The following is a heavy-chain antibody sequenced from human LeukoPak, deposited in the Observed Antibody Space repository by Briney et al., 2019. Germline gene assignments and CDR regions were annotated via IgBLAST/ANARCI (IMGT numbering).Heavy chain of an antibody. V-gene: IGHV3-23*01. CDR3: AKDHGYSSGWHPDY. J-gene: IGHJ4*02. CDR2: ITDAVGST. CDR1: GFTFSSSS. D-gene: IGHD6-19*01. Sequence: GGSLRLSCAASGFTFSSSSISWVRQAPGKGLEWVSAITDAVGSTHYADSVKGRFTISRDNSKNTLYLQMNSLRAEDTAVYYCAKDHGYSSGWHPDYWGQGTLVTVSS.